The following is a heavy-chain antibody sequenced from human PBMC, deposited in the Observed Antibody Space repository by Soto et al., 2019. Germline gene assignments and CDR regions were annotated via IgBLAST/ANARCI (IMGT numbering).Heavy chain of an antibody. J-gene: IGHJ4*02. Sequence: QITLKESGPTLVKPTQTLTLTCTFSGFSLSTNGVGVGWIRQPPGKALEWLALIYWDDSKEYSPSLRSRLTITKGTSKNQVVLTMTNMDPLGTAKYFCANKGGGDRILDFWGQGTLVTVSS. CDR3: ANKGGGDRILDF. CDR2: IYWDDSK. D-gene: IGHD3-16*01. V-gene: IGHV2-5*02. CDR1: GFSLSTNGVG.